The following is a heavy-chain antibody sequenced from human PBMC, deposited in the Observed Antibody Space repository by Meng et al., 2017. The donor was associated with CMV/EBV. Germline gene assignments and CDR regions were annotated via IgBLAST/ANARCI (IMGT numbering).Heavy chain of an antibody. CDR2: ISSSSSYI. J-gene: IGHJ4*02. CDR1: GFTFSSYS. V-gene: IGHV3-21*01. Sequence: GESLKISCAASGFTFSSYSMNWVRQAPGKGLEWVSSISSSSSYIHYADSVKGRFTISRDNAKNSLYLQMNSLRAEDTAVYYCARVAVPSGQPHYYDSSGYYLKGLLDYWGQGTLVTVSS. D-gene: IGHD3-22*01. CDR3: ARVAVPSGQPHYYDSSGYYLKGLLDY.